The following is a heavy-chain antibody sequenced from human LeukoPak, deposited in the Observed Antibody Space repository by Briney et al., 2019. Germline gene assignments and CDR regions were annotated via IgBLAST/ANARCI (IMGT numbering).Heavy chain of an antibody. CDR2: INGDGSYA. CDR1: GFTFGNFW. D-gene: IGHD2-15*01. V-gene: IGHV3-74*01. J-gene: IGHJ4*02. CDR3: VSGTAAVAPAMTY. Sequence: GGSLKLSFAASGFTFGNFWMNWIRQGPGKGLLWVARINGDGSYADYAESVQGRFTMSRDNAKNTLYLQMDSLRVEDTAVYYCVSGTAAVAPAMTYWGRGTLVTVSS.